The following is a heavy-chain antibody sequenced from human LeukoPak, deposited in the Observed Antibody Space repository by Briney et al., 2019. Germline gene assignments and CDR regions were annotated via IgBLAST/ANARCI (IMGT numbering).Heavy chain of an antibody. Sequence: GASVKVSCKASGYTFTTYGISWVRQAPGQGLEWMGWISAYNGNTKYAQKLQGRVTMTTDTSTSTAYMELRSLRSDDTAVYYCARDMISYSSSWEPLDYWGQGTLVTVSS. V-gene: IGHV1-18*01. J-gene: IGHJ4*02. CDR2: ISAYNGNT. CDR1: GYTFTTYG. CDR3: ARDMISYSSSWEPLDY. D-gene: IGHD6-13*01.